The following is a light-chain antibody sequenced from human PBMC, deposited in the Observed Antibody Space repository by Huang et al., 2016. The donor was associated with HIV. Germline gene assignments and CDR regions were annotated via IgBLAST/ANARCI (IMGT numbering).Light chain of an antibody. Sequence: DIVMTQSPDSLAVSLGERATISCVSSQSVLSPSNNRNHLDWYQQKPRQPPKLLIYWASTRESGVPDRFRGSGSATDFTLTIDSLQAEDVALYFCQQYYSIPGFGQGTYVEV. J-gene: IGKJ1*01. CDR2: WAS. CDR1: QSVLSPSNNRNH. CDR3: QQYYSIPG. V-gene: IGKV4-1*01.